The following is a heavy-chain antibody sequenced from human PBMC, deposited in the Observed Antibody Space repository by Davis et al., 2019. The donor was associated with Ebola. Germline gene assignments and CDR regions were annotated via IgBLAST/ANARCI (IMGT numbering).Heavy chain of an antibody. V-gene: IGHV3-11*01. J-gene: IGHJ6*02. Sequence: PGGSLRLSCAASGFTFSDYYMSWIRQAPGKGLEWFSYISGPGTIIYYTDSVKGLFTISRDTANNSLYLQMDSLRPEDTAVYYCARVLKRYYYYGLDVWGQGTTVTVSS. CDR2: ISGPGTII. CDR3: ARVLKRYYYYGLDV. CDR1: GFTFSDYY.